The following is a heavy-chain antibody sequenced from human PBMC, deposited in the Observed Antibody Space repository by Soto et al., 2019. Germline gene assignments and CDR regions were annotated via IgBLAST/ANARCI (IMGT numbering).Heavy chain of an antibody. CDR2: TYYRSRWYS. CDR3: ARSEEDSDYYYYGLDV. Sequence: SQTLSLTCVISGDSVSSSSVAWNWVRQSPSRGLEWLGRTYYRSRWYSDFAVSVRGRIVVNADTSKNQFSLQLNSVTPEDTAVYFCARSEEDSDYYYYGLDVWGQGTTVTVSS. V-gene: IGHV6-1*01. D-gene: IGHD2-15*01. J-gene: IGHJ6*02. CDR1: GDSVSSSSVA.